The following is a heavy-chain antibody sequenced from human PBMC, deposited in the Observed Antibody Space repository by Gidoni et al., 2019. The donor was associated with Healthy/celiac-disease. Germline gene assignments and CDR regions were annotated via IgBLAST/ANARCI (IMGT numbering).Heavy chain of an antibody. CDR3: ARPPQAPERGDSLETA. CDR2: INHSGST. D-gene: IGHD2-21*02. Sequence: QVQLQQWAAGLLKPSETLSLTCAVYGVPFSGYYWSWIRQPPGKGLEWIGEINHSGSTNYNPSLKGRVTISVDTSKNQFSRKLSSVTAADTDVYYCARPPQAPERGDSLETAWGQGTLVTVSS. J-gene: IGHJ5*02. V-gene: IGHV4-34*01. CDR1: GVPFSGYY.